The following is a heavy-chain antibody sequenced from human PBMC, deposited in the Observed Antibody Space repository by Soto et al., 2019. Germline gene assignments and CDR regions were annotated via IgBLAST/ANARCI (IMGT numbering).Heavy chain of an antibody. CDR2: ISSSSSTI. D-gene: IGHD5-18*01. J-gene: IGHJ6*02. Sequence: GGSLRLSCAASGFTFSSYSMNWVRQAPGKGLEWVSYISSSSSTIYYADSVKGRFTISRDNAKNSLYLQMNSLRDEDTAVYYCARDESGYSYGYYYYGMDVWGQGTTVTVSS. CDR3: ARDESGYSYGYYYYGMDV. V-gene: IGHV3-48*02. CDR1: GFTFSSYS.